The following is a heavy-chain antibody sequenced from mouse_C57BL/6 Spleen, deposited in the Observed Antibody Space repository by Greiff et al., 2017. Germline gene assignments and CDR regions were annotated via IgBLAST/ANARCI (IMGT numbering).Heavy chain of an antibody. Sequence: EVKLVESGGGLVKPGGSLKLSCAASGFTFSDYGMHWVRQAPEKGLEWVAYISSGSSTIYYAATVTGRFTISRDNAKNTLFLQMTSLRSEDTAMYCCAREARRGGYAMDYWGQGTSVTVSS. V-gene: IGHV5-17*01. J-gene: IGHJ4*01. D-gene: IGHD2-14*01. CDR2: ISSGSSTI. CDR1: GFTFSDYG. CDR3: AREARRGGYAMDY.